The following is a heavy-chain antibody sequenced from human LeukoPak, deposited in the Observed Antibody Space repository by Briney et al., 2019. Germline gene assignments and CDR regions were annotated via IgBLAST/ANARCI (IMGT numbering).Heavy chain of an antibody. D-gene: IGHD2-8*01. J-gene: IGHJ2*01. CDR3: ARVPYCTNGVCYRGWYFDL. Sequence: PSETLSLTCTVSSDSINSYYWSWIRQPPGKGLEWIGYIYYSGTTNYNPSLKSRITISIDTSKNQFSLKLSSVTAADTAVYYCARVPYCTNGVCYRGWYFDLWGRGTLVTVSS. V-gene: IGHV4-59*01. CDR1: SDSINSYY. CDR2: IYYSGTT.